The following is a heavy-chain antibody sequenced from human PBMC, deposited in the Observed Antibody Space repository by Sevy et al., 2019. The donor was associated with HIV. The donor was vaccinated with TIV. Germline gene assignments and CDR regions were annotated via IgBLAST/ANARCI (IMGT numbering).Heavy chain of an antibody. CDR2: ISYDGSNE. D-gene: IGHD1-1*01. V-gene: IGHV3-30-3*01. Sequence: GGSLRLSCAASGFTFSYFSMHWVRQAPGKGLEWVATISYDGSNEHSADSVKGRFTSSRDNSKNPLYLQMNSLIAEDTAVYSCALERLSSDVAEYFENWGQGTLVTVSS. CDR3: ALERLSSDVAEYFEN. CDR1: GFTFSYFS. J-gene: IGHJ1*01.